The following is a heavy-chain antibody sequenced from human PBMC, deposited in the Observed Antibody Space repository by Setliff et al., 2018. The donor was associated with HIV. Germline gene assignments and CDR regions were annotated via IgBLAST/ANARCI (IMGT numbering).Heavy chain of an antibody. CDR3: ARVSTDYVWGSFLSSGPYYFDF. CDR1: GDSITSSTYY. V-gene: IGHV4-61*09. CDR2: VSTSGTT. J-gene: IGHJ4*02. D-gene: IGHD3-16*01. Sequence: SETLSLTCTVSGDSITSSTYYWSWIRQPAGMRLEWIGHVSTSGTTNYNPSLKSRVTISADTSKSQFSLKLTSVTAADTAAYFCARVSTDYVWGSFLSSGPYYFDFWGQGALVTVSS.